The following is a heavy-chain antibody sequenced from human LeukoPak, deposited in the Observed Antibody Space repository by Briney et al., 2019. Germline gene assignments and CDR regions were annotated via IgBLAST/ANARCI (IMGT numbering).Heavy chain of an antibody. Sequence: SETLSLTCTVSGGSISSGSYYWSWIRQPAGKGLEWIGRIYTSGSTNYNPSLKSRVTISVDTSKNQFSLKLSSVTAADTAVYYCVRDGVSTIPLDYWGQGSLVTVSS. V-gene: IGHV4-61*02. CDR2: IYTSGST. CDR3: VRDGVSTIPLDY. J-gene: IGHJ4*02. D-gene: IGHD2-21*01. CDR1: GGSISSGSYY.